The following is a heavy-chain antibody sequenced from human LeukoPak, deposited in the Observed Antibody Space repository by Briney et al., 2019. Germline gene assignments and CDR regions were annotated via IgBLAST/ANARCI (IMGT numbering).Heavy chain of an antibody. J-gene: IGHJ4*01. CDR1: GFTVSSNY. CDR2: IYGGGNI. Sequence: GGSLRLSCAASGFTVSSNYMNWVRQAPGKGLEWASVIYGGGNIYYADSVKGRFTISRDNSKNTLYLQMNSLRAEDTAVYYCARGAGYNYPYNFDYWGQGTLVTVSS. V-gene: IGHV3-53*01. D-gene: IGHD5-24*01. CDR3: ARGAGYNYPYNFDY.